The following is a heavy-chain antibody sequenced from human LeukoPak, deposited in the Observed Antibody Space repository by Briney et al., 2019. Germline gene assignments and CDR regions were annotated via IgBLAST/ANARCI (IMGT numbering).Heavy chain of an antibody. Sequence: PGGSLRPSCAASGFTFSNYAMNWVRQAPGKGLEWVSAISGSGGSTYYADSVKGRFTISRDNSKNTLYLQMNSLRAEDTAVYYCRYFLPHFDYWGQGTLVTVSS. J-gene: IGHJ4*02. CDR1: GFTFSNYA. CDR2: ISGSGGST. D-gene: IGHD2/OR15-2a*01. CDR3: RYFLPHFDY. V-gene: IGHV3-23*01.